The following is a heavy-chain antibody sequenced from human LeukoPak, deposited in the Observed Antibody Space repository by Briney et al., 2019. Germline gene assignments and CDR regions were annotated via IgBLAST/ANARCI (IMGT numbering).Heavy chain of an antibody. CDR2: FGPGDGEI. Sequence: GASVKVSCKVSGYSLTELSTHWVRQAPGGGLEWMGGFGPGDGEIIYAHKFQGRVTMTEDTSTDTAYLELSSLRPEDTAVYYFTTGTWAQLLDYWGQGTMVTVSS. J-gene: IGHJ4*02. CDR3: TTGTWAQLLDY. CDR1: GYSLTELS. V-gene: IGHV1-24*01. D-gene: IGHD5-24*01.